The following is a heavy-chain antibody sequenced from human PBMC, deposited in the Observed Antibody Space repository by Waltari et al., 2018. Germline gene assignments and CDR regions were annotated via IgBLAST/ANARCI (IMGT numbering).Heavy chain of an antibody. CDR2: MNPNSGNT. CDR1: GYTFTSYD. D-gene: IGHD3-10*01. Sequence: VKVSCKASGYTFTSYDINWVRQATGQGLEWMGWMNPNSGNTGYAQKFQGRVTITRNTSISTAYMELSSLRSEDTAVYYCARGQGFRVSYGMDVWGQGTTVTVSS. V-gene: IGHV1-8*03. CDR3: ARGQGFRVSYGMDV. J-gene: IGHJ6*02.